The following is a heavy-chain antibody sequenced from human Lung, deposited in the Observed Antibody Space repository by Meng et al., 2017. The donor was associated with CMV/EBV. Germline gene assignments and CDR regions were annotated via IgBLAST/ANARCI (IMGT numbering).Heavy chain of an antibody. V-gene: IGHV4-30-4*08. D-gene: IGHD5-18*01. CDR3: ARALDTAMVTFDY. Sequence: QGQLQRVGPGAVKPSQALALTRTVSGASINSCDYYWGWIRQPPGKGLEWIGDIYYSGSTYYNPSLKSRVTISVDTSKNQFSLKLSSVTAADTAVYYCARALDTAMVTFDYWGQGTLVTVSS. CDR1: GASINSCDYY. J-gene: IGHJ4*02. CDR2: IYYSGST.